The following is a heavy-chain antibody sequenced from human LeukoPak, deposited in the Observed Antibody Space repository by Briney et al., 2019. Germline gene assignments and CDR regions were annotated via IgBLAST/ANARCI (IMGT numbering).Heavy chain of an antibody. Sequence: SETLSLTHPVSGGSISNDYWSSIRQPAGKGLEWIGRIYSSGTTIYNPSLKSRVTMSVDTSKNQFSLKLSSVTAADTAVYFCASGSSGYDPWGQGTLVTVSS. CDR2: IYSSGTT. J-gene: IGHJ5*02. CDR1: GGSISNDY. D-gene: IGHD5-12*01. CDR3: ASGSSGYDP. V-gene: IGHV4-4*07.